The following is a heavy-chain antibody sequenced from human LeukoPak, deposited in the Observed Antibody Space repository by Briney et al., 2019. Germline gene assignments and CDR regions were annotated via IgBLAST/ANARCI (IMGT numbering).Heavy chain of an antibody. CDR2: IWSDGNSQ. CDR1: GVSLSSHG. V-gene: IGHV3-33*01. J-gene: IGHJ4*02. Sequence: GGSLRLSCVASGVSLSSHGMHWFRQAPGKGLEWITYIWSDGNSQFYADSMRGRFTVSRDNAKNSLYLQMNSLRAEDTAVYYCARGSTYYDSSGQVPFDYWGQGTLVTVSS. CDR3: ARGSTYYDSSGQVPFDY. D-gene: IGHD3-22*01.